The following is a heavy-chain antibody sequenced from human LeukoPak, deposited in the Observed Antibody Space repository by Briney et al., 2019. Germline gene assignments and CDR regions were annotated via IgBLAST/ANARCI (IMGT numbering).Heavy chain of an antibody. J-gene: IGHJ4*02. CDR3: ARDSYSSSSYYFDY. D-gene: IGHD6-6*01. V-gene: IGHV3-30*04. CDR2: ISNDGSNK. Sequence: GGSLRFSCAASGFTFSSYAMHWVGQAPGKGLEGVGVISNDGSNKYYADSLNGRFTISRDNSKNTLYLQMNSLRAEDTAVYYCARDSYSSSSYYFDYWGQGTLVTVSS. CDR1: GFTFSSYA.